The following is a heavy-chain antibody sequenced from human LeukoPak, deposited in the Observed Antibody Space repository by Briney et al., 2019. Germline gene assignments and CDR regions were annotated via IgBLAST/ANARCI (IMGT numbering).Heavy chain of an antibody. V-gene: IGHV3-66*01. CDR1: GFTVSSNY. Sequence: GGSLRLSCAASGFTVSSNYMSWVRQAPGKGLEWVSVIYSGGSTYYADSVKGRFTISRDNSKNTLYLQMNSLRAEDTAVYYCARGGVGATTYVWFDPWGQGTLVTVSS. CDR3: ARGGVGATTYVWFDP. D-gene: IGHD1-26*01. J-gene: IGHJ5*02. CDR2: IYSGGST.